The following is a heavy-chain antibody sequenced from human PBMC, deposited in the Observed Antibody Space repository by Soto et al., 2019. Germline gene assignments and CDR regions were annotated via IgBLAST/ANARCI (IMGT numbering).Heavy chain of an antibody. Sequence: SETLSLTCAVYGGSFSSYHWSWIRQTPGKGLEWIGEINHLTTTNYNPSLKSRVIISLDTPKDQFSLKLSSVTAADTAVYYCARGYDTALAPIFWGQGILVTVSS. CDR2: INHLTTT. CDR3: ARGYDTALAPIF. V-gene: IGHV4-34*01. J-gene: IGHJ4*02. D-gene: IGHD5-18*01. CDR1: GGSFSSYH.